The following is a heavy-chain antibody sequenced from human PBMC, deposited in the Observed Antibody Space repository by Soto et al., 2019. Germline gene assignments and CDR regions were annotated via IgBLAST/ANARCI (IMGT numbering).Heavy chain of an antibody. CDR2: INGGNGNT. V-gene: IGHV1-3*01. CDR1: GYSFTNFP. Sequence: GASVKVSCKASGYSFTNFPINWVREAPGQRLEWMGWINGGNGNTQYSQKFQGRVIISRDTSASTAYMELSSLRSEDTAVYYCAKVAHRDQGFDYWGQGTLVTVSS. J-gene: IGHJ4*02. CDR3: AKVAHRDQGFDY.